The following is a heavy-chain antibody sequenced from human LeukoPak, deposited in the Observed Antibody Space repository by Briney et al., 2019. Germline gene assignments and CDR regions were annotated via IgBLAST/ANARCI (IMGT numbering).Heavy chain of an antibody. D-gene: IGHD6-19*01. CDR3: ARRYSSGWAFDY. Sequence: SETLSLTCTVSGGSISSGGYYWSWIRQHPGKGLEWIGYIYYSGSTYYNPSLKSRVTISVDTSKNQFSLKLSSVTAADTAVYYCARRYSSGWAFDYWGQGTLVTVSS. V-gene: IGHV4-31*03. CDR2: IYYSGST. CDR1: GGSISSGGYY. J-gene: IGHJ4*02.